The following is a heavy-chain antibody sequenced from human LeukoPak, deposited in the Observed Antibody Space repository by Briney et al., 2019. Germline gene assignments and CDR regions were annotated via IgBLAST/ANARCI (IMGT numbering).Heavy chain of an antibody. D-gene: IGHD3-10*02. Sequence: PGGSLRLSCAASGFTFSSYEMNWVRQAPGKGLEWASYISSSGSTIYYADSVKGGFTISRDNAKNSLYLQMNSLRAEDTAVYYCAELGITMIGGVWGKGTTVTISS. CDR3: AELGITMIGGV. CDR1: GFTFSSYE. J-gene: IGHJ6*04. CDR2: ISSSGSTI. V-gene: IGHV3-48*03.